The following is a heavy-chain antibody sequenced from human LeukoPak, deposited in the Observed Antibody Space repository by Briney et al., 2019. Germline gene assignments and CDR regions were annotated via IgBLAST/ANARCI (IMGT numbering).Heavy chain of an antibody. CDR2: INSDGSST. V-gene: IGHV3-74*01. CDR1: GFTFSSYW. CDR3: ARGGWGTAIDY. J-gene: IGHJ4*02. Sequence: GGSLRLSCAASGFTFSSYWMHWVRQAPGKGLVWVSRINSDGSSTAYADSVKGRVTISRDNAKNTVDLQMNSLRAEDTAVYYCARGGWGTAIDYLGQGTLVTVSS. D-gene: IGHD1-7*01.